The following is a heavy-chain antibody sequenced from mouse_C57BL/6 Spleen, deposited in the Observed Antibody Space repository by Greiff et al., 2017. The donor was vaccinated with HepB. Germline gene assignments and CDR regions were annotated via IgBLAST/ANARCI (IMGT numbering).Heavy chain of an antibody. CDR2: INPYNGDT. D-gene: IGHD2-4*01. V-gene: IGHV1-20*01. J-gene: IGHJ1*03. Sequence: VQLQQSGPELVKPGDSVKISCKASGYSFTGYFMNWVMQSHGKSLEWIGRINPYNGDTFYNQKFKGKATLTVDKSSSTAHMELRSLTSEDSAVYYCARFEDYDGRYFDVWGTGTTVTVSS. CDR1: GYSFTGYF. CDR3: ARFEDYDGRYFDV.